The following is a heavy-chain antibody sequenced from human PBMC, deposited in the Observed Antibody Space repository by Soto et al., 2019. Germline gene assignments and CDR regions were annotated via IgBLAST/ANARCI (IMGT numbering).Heavy chain of an antibody. J-gene: IGHJ4*02. V-gene: IGHV1-18*01. CDR1: GYTFSSYG. CDR2: ISAYNGNT. CDR3: PRDSPPVDY. Sequence: QVQLVQSGAEVKKPGASVKVSCKASGYTFSSYGISWVRQAPGQGLEWMGWISAYNGNTKYAQKIQVRVTMTTDTSTCTAYMELRSMSSDDTAVYYCPRDSPPVDYWAQGTLVTVSS.